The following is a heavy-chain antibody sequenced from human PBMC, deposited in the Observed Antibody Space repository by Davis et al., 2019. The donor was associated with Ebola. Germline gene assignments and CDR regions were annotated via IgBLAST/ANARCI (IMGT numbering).Heavy chain of an antibody. CDR2: ISYDGSNK. V-gene: IGHV3-30-3*02. CDR3: AKDGGAGGVPFDWFDP. Sequence: PGGSLRLSCAASGFTFSSYAMHWVRQAPGKGLEWVAVISYDGSNKYYADSVKGRFTISRDNSKNTLYLQMNSLRAEDTAVYYCAKDGGAGGVPFDWFDPWGQGTLVTVSS. J-gene: IGHJ5*02. CDR1: GFTFSSYA. D-gene: IGHD1-1*01.